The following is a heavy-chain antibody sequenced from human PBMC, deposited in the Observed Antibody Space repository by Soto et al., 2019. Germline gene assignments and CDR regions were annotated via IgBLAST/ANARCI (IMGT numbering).Heavy chain of an antibody. CDR1: GYTFTSYD. D-gene: IGHD2-15*01. V-gene: IGHV1-2*04. J-gene: IGHJ4*01. CDR3: ARTVCSGCSCYFDY. CDR2: INPNSGGT. Sequence: ASVKVSCKASGYTFTSYDIRWVRQAPGQGLEWMGWINPNSGGTNYAQKFQGWITMTRDTSISTAYMELSRLRSDDTAVYYCARTVCSGCSCYFDYWGQGTMVTVSS.